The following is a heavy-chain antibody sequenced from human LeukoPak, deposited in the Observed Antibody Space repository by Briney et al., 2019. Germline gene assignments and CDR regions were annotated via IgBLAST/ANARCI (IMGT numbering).Heavy chain of an antibody. Sequence: GGSLRLSCAASGFTFSRYWMHWVRQIPGKGLLWVSRISAAGSSTTYADSVKGRFTVSRDNARNILYLQMNSLRAEDTAVYFCTRDLGVWDSDHFDYWGQGTLVTISS. CDR3: TRDLGVWDSDHFDY. D-gene: IGHD6-13*01. V-gene: IGHV3-74*01. CDR2: ISAAGSST. J-gene: IGHJ4*02. CDR1: GFTFSRYW.